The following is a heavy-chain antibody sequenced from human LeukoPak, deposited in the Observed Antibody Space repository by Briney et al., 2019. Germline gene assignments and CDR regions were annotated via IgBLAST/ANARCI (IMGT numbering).Heavy chain of an antibody. CDR2: INPNSGGT. CDR3: ARGDIVVVPANDY. D-gene: IGHD2-2*01. J-gene: IGHJ4*02. CDR1: GYTFTGYY. Sequence: GASVKVSCKASGYTFTGYYIHWVRQAPGQGLEWMGWINPNSGGTNYAQKFQGRVTMTRDTSISTAYMELSRLRSDDTAVYYCARGDIVVVPANDYWGQGTLVTVSS. V-gene: IGHV1-2*02.